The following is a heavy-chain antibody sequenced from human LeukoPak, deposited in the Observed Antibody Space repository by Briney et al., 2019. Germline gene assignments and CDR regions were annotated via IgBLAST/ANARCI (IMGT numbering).Heavy chain of an antibody. CDR1: GFTFSSYV. J-gene: IGHJ4*02. CDR2: TYRKTDGGGT. V-gene: IGHV3-15*01. Sequence: PGRSLRLSCAASGFTFSSYVMHWVRQAPGKGLEWVGRTYRKTDGGGTDYAAPVKGRFTISRDDSKNTLYLQVDGLKNEDTAVYYCYSVVVTAPRSDYWGQGTLVTVSS. D-gene: IGHD2-15*01. CDR3: YSVVVTAPRSDY.